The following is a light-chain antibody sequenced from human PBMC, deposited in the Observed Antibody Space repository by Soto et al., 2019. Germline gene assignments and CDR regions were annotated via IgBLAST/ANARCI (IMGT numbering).Light chain of an antibody. CDR2: GAS. V-gene: IGKV3-15*01. Sequence: EILLTQSPATLSVSPGERATLSCMASQSVDSNLAWYQQKPGQAPRLLIYGASTRATGISARFSGSGSGTEFTLTISSLQSEDFGVYYCQQYNNWWTFGQGTKVDI. J-gene: IGKJ1*01. CDR3: QQYNNWWT. CDR1: QSVDSN.